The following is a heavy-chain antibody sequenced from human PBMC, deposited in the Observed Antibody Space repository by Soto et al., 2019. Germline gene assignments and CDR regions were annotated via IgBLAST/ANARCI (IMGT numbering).Heavy chain of an antibody. Sequence: ASVKVSCKASGYSFTDYHIHWARQAPGQGLEWLGRINPKSGGTSTAQKFQGWVTMTTDTSISTASMELTRLTSDDTAIYYCARGDSTDCSNGVCSFFYNHDMDVWGQGATVTVSS. CDR3: ARGDSTDCSNGVCSFFYNHDMDV. D-gene: IGHD2-8*01. CDR2: INPKSGGT. J-gene: IGHJ6*02. V-gene: IGHV1-2*04. CDR1: GYSFTDYH.